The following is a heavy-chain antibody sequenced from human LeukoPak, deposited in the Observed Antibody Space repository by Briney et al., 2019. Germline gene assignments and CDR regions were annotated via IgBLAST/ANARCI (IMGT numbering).Heavy chain of an antibody. Sequence: GESLKISCKGSGYSFTSYWIGWVRQMPGKGLEWMGIIYPGDSDTRYSPSFQGQVTISADKSISTAYLEWSSLKASDTAMYYCARQGAAGKYYYYYMDVWGKGTTVTVSS. D-gene: IGHD6-13*01. J-gene: IGHJ6*03. V-gene: IGHV5-51*01. CDR2: IYPGDSDT. CDR1: GYSFTSYW. CDR3: ARQGAAGKYYYYYMDV.